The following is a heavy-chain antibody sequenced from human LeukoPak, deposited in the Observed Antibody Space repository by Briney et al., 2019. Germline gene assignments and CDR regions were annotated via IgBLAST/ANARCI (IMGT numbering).Heavy chain of an antibody. D-gene: IGHD1-26*01. CDR1: GSTFSDQY. J-gene: IGHJ3*02. CDR3: TRGYSGRSVYAFDI. Sequence: HPGGSLRLSCAASGSTFSDQYMDWVRQAPGKGPQWVGRTGNKASRYTTEYAASVKGRFTISRDDSKNSLYLQMNSLKTEDTALYYCTRGYSGRSVYAFDIWGQGTMVTVSS. CDR2: TGNKASRYTT. V-gene: IGHV3-72*01.